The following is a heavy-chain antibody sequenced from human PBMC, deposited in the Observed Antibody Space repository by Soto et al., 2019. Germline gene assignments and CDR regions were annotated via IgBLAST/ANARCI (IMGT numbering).Heavy chain of an antibody. V-gene: IGHV4-4*02. J-gene: IGHJ4*02. CDR3: ARKAWVRFDY. D-gene: IGHD7-27*01. Sequence: SETLSLTCAVSGDSISSSVWCTWVRQPPGKGLEWIGEVFHTGNTNYNPSLKSRVTMSVDKSTNEFSLKVTSVTAADTAIYYCARKAWVRFDYWGQGALVTVSS. CDR1: GDSISSSVW. CDR2: VFHTGNT.